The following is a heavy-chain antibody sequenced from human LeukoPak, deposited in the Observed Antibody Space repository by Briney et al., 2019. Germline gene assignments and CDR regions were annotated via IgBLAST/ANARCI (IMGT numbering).Heavy chain of an antibody. CDR1: GFAFSSYG. CDR3: AKPADYGYFDY. J-gene: IGHJ4*02. V-gene: IGHV3-30*18. CDR2: ISYDGSNK. D-gene: IGHD4-17*01. Sequence: GGSLRLSCAASGFAFSSYGMHWVRQAPGKGLEWVAFISYDGSNKYYADSVKGRFTISRDNSKNTLYLQMNSLRAEDTAVYYCAKPADYGYFDYWGQGTLVTVSS.